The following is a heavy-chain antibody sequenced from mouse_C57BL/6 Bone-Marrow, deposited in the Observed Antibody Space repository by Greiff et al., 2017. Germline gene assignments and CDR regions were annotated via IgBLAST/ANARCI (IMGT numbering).Heavy chain of an antibody. CDR1: GYAFSSYW. J-gene: IGHJ4*01. D-gene: IGHD1-1*01. Sequence: QVQLKESGAELVKPGASVKISCKASGYAFSSYWMNWVKQRPGKGLEWIGQIYPGDGDTNYNGKFKGKATLTADKSSSTAYMQLSSLTSEDSAVXFCARKDGSRAVYAMDYWGQGTSVTVSS. CDR3: ARKDGSRAVYAMDY. CDR2: IYPGDGDT. V-gene: IGHV1-80*01.